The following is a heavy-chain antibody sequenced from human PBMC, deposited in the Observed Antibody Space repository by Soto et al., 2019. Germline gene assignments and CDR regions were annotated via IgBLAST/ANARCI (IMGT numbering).Heavy chain of an antibody. J-gene: IGHJ3*02. Sequence: ASVKVSCKASGYTFINYYIHWVRQAPGQGLEWMGTINPSGGSTAYAQKFQGRVTMTRDTSTSTVYMELSSLTSEDTAVYYCAGRSGHFDIWGQGTVVTVSS. CDR2: INPSGGST. D-gene: IGHD2-15*01. CDR1: GYTFINYY. CDR3: AGRSGHFDI. V-gene: IGHV1-46*01.